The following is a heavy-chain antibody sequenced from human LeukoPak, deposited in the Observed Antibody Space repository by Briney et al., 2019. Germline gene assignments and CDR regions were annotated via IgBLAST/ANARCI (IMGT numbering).Heavy chain of an antibody. CDR1: GGSISSYY. D-gene: IGHD4-11*01. V-gene: IGHV4-59*01. J-gene: IGHJ5*02. Sequence: SETLSLTSTVSGGSISSYYWSWIRQPPGKGLEWIGYIYYSGSTNYNPSLKSRVTISVDTSKNQFSLKLSSVTAADTAVYYCARMLTTVTTNSWFDPWGQGTLVTVSS. CDR2: IYYSGST. CDR3: ARMLTTVTTNSWFDP.